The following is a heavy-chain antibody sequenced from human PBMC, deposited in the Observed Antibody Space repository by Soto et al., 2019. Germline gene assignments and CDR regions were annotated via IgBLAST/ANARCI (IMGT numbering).Heavy chain of an antibody. J-gene: IGHJ3*02. CDR3: ARGGGGGVAGSAAFDM. D-gene: IGHD6-19*01. CDR1: GYPVTAYY. Sequence: QLHLVQSGAVVKKPGASVTVSCSASGYPVTAYYMHWVRQAPGRGLEWMGGINPATGAAKYTQTFQGRVTMTRDTSTSTVFMELSGLTSADTAVFYCARGGGGGVAGSAAFDMWGQGTLVTVSS. V-gene: IGHV1-2*02. CDR2: INPATGAA.